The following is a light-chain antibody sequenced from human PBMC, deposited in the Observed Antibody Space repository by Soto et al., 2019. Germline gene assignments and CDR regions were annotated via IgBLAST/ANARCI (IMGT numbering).Light chain of an antibody. J-gene: IGKJ1*01. CDR1: QSVLSTSNSKNS. V-gene: IGKV4-1*01. CDR2: WAS. Sequence: DIVMTQSPDSLAVSLGGRATINYKSSQSVLSTSNSKNSLAWYQQKPGQPPKLLIYWASTRESGVPDRFSGSGSGTDFTLTISSLQAEDVAVYYCQQYYSTPRTFGQGTKVEIK. CDR3: QQYYSTPRT.